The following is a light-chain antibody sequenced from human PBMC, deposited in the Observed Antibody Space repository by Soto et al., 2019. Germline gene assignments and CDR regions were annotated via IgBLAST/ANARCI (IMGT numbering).Light chain of an antibody. CDR1: QDIRGA. CDR3: QQFNTYPIV. Sequence: AIQLTQSPSSLSASVGDRVTITCRASQDIRGALAWYQQKPGKPPKLLIFDVSSLQSGVPSRFSGSGSGTDFTLTISSLQAEDFATYYCQQFNTYPIVFGQGTRLEIK. V-gene: IGKV1-13*02. CDR2: DVS. J-gene: IGKJ5*01.